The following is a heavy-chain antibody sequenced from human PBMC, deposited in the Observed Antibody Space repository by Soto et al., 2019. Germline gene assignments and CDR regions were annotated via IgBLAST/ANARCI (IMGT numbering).Heavy chain of an antibody. D-gene: IGHD6-13*01. J-gene: IGHJ4*01. CDR3: ARSHGRAAGGYDY. CDR1: GFSLRTSGRC. V-gene: IGHV2-70*01. CDR2: IDWDDDK. Sequence: ESGPTLVNPTLSLALRCTLSGFSLRTSGRCVSWIRQPPGKALEWLALIDWDDDKWYSTSLRTRLTVSRDTSKNQVVLTVTNMDPVDLATYFCARSHGRAAGGYDYWGLGTPVTVSS.